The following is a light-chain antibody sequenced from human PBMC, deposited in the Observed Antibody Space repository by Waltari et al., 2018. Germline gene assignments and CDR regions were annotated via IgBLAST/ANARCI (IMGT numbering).Light chain of an antibody. J-gene: IGLJ2*01. CDR3: CSYAGGSRVI. Sequence: QSALTQPASLSGSPGQSITISCAGTKNDIGTYNFVSWFQQFPGQAPKLIVSEATKRPSGVSYRFSGSKSGNTASLTISGLQAEDAADYYCCSYAGGSRVIFGGGTKLTVL. CDR1: KNDIGTYNF. V-gene: IGLV2-23*01. CDR2: EAT.